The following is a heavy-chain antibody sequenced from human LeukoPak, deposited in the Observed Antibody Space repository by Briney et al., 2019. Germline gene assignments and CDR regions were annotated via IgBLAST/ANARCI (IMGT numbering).Heavy chain of an antibody. CDR3: ARNRDYGENFDY. D-gene: IGHD4-17*01. CDR2: IYYSGST. J-gene: IGHJ4*02. V-gene: IGHV4-59*01. Sequence: PSETLSLTCTVSGGSISSYYWSWIRQPPGKGLEWNGYIYYSGSTNYNPSLKSRVTISVDTSKNQFSLKLSSVTAADTAVYYCARNRDYGENFDYWGQGTLVTVSS. CDR1: GGSISSYY.